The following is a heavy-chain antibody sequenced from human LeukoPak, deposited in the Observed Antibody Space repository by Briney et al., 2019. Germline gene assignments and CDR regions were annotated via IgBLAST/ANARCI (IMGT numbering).Heavy chain of an antibody. V-gene: IGHV4-59*01. Sequence: NPSETLSLTCTVSGGSISSYYWSWIRQPPGKGLEWIGYIYYSGSTNYNPSLKSRVTISVDTSKNQFSLKLSSVTAADTAVYYCARDGWDLDAFDIWGQGTMVTVSS. CDR2: IYYSGST. CDR3: ARDGWDLDAFDI. CDR1: GGSISSYY. D-gene: IGHD6-19*01. J-gene: IGHJ3*02.